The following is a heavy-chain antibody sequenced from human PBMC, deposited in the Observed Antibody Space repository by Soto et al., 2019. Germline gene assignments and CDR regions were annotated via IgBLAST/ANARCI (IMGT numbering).Heavy chain of an antibody. CDR1: GGSISRYY. V-gene: IGHV4-59*01. D-gene: IGHD3-16*02. Sequence: SETLSLSCTDSGGSISRYYWRWIRQPPGNALEWIGYIYYSGSTTYHPSLKSRVTISVDTSKNQFSLKLSSVTAADTAVYYCARANGYDYIWGSYPFGYWGQGTLVTVSS. J-gene: IGHJ4*02. CDR2: IYYSGST. CDR3: ARANGYDYIWGSYPFGY.